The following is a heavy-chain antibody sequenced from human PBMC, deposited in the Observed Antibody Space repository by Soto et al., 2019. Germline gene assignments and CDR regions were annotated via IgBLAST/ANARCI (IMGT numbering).Heavy chain of an antibody. Sequence: SETLSLTCTVSGGSISSGGYYWSWIRQHPGKGLEWIGYIYYSGSTYYNPSLKSRVTISVDTSKNQFSLKLSSVTAADTAVYYCARMDPISIAAAGTLDYWGQGTLVTVSS. CDR1: GGSISSGGYY. CDR2: IYYSGST. V-gene: IGHV4-31*03. CDR3: ARMDPISIAAAGTLDY. J-gene: IGHJ4*02. D-gene: IGHD6-13*01.